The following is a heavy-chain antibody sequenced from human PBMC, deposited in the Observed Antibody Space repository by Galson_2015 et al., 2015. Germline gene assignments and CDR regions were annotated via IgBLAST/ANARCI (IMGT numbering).Heavy chain of an antibody. CDR3: TRDHDILTGYYSEYYYYYMDV. D-gene: IGHD3-9*01. CDR2: IRSKAYGGTT. Sequence: SLRLSCAASGFTFGDYAMSWVRQAPGKGLEWVSFIRSKAYGGTTEYAASVKGRFTISRDDSKSIAYLQMNSLKTEDTAVYYCTRDHDILTGYYSEYYYYYMDVWGKGTTVTVSS. CDR1: GFTFGDYA. J-gene: IGHJ6*03. V-gene: IGHV3-49*04.